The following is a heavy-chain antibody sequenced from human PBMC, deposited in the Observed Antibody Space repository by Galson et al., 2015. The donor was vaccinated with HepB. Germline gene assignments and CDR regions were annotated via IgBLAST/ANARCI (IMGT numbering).Heavy chain of an antibody. CDR1: GFIFGDYD. CDR3: AKAGSPYDYSYGMDV. CDR2: MSSDGSKK. Sequence: SLRLSCAASGFIFGDYDIHWVRQAPGKGLEWVAVMSSDGSKKFYADSVKGRFTMSRGSPRNTLFLQMNSLRAEDAAVYYCAKAGSPYDYSYGMDVWGQGTTVTVSS. J-gene: IGHJ6*02. V-gene: IGHV3-30*18. D-gene: IGHD3-16*01.